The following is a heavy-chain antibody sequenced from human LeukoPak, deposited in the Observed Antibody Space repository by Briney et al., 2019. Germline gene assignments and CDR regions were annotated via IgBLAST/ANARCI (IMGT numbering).Heavy chain of an antibody. CDR2: IWYDGSNK. CDR1: GFTFSSYG. Sequence: GRSLRLSCAASGFTFSSYGMHWVRQAPGKGLEWVAVIWYDGSNKYYADSVKGRFTISRDNSKNTLYLQMNSLRAEDTAVYYCARDQHYYDSSGYYYDYWGQGTLVTVSS. J-gene: IGHJ4*02. CDR3: ARDQHYYDSSGYYYDY. V-gene: IGHV3-33*01. D-gene: IGHD3-22*01.